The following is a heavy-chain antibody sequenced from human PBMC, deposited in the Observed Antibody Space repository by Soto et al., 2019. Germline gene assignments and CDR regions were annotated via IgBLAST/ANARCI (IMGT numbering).Heavy chain of an antibody. V-gene: IGHV1-69*01. CDR2: IIPLFGTA. D-gene: IGHD3-22*01. J-gene: IGHJ4*02. CDR1: GVTFSSET. Sequence: QVQLVQSGADVKKPGSSVKVSCQASGVTFSSETLGWVRQAPGQGLEWVGGIIPLFGTASYAQKFQGRVTITADESTNTAYMELSSLRSEDTAIYYCARGGSGYTWFNEFWGQGTLVTVSS. CDR3: ARGGSGYTWFNEF.